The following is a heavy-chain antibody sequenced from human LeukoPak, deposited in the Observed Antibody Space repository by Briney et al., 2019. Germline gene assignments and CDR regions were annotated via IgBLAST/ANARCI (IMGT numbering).Heavy chain of an antibody. Sequence: PSEALSLTCTVSGASISSYYWSWIRQPPGKGLEWIGYIYTSETTNFNPALRSRVTISIDTSKNQVSLRLSSVTAADTALYYCARHRSPSSLSFFDIWGQGMLVIVAS. D-gene: IGHD2-2*01. CDR2: IYTSETT. J-gene: IGHJ4*02. CDR3: ARHRSPSSLSFFDI. CDR1: GASISSYY. V-gene: IGHV4-4*09.